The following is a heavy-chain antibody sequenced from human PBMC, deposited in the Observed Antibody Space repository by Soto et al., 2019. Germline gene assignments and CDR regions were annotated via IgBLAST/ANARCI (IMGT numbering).Heavy chain of an antibody. CDR1: GYTFTIQN. J-gene: IGHJ4*02. CDR2: INPSIGTT. Sequence: ASVKVSCTASGYTFTIQNMHWVRQAPGQGLEWMGVINPSIGTTTYAQKFQGRVTMTSDTSTSSVYMEVSSLRSEDTAVYYCISTLGARFDYWGQGTLVNVSS. D-gene: IGHD1-26*01. CDR3: ISTLGARFDY. V-gene: IGHV1-46*03.